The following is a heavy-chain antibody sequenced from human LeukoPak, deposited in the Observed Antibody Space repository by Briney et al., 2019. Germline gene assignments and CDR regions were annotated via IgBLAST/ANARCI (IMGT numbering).Heavy chain of an antibody. CDR3: ARVGAIYYYGSEPHWFDP. D-gene: IGHD3-10*01. J-gene: IGHJ5*02. CDR1: GGSISSYY. V-gene: IGHV4-59*01. Sequence: SETLSLTCTVSGGSISSYYWSWIRQPPGKGLEWIGYIYYSGSTNYNPSLKSRVTISVDTSKNQFSLKLSSVTAADTAVYYCARVGAIYYYGSEPHWFDPWGQGTLVTVSS. CDR2: IYYSGST.